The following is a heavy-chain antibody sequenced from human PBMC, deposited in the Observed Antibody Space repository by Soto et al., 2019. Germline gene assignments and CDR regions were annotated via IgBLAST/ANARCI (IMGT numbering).Heavy chain of an antibody. V-gene: IGHV3-53*01. J-gene: IGHJ6*02. CDR3: ASPTGSGSYFGYYYYGMDV. D-gene: IGHD1-26*01. CDR1: GFTVSSNY. Sequence: WGSLRLSCAASGFTVSSNYMSWVRQAPGKGLEWVSVIYSGGSTYYADSVKGRFTISRDNSKNTLYLQMNSLRAEDTAVYYCASPTGSGSYFGYYYYGMDVWGQGTTVTVSS. CDR2: IYSGGST.